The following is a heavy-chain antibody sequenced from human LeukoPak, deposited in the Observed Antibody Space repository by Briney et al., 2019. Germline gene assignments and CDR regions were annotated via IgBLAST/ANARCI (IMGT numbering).Heavy chain of an antibody. J-gene: IGHJ4*02. CDR3: ARLKPNFLGTFDS. Sequence: SETLSLTCTVSGVSIIDHAWSWIRQPPGRGLEWIGNIYASGSTYFNPSLRSRVALSMDTSKNQFSLNLTSVTAADTAMFYCARLKPNFLGTFDSWGQGALVTVSS. D-gene: IGHD7-27*01. CDR1: GVSIIDHA. CDR2: IYASGST. V-gene: IGHV4-4*09.